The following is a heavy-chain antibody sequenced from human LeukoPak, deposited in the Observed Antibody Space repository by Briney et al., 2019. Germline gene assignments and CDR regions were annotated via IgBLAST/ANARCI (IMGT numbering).Heavy chain of an antibody. J-gene: IGHJ3*02. CDR2: VNSDGSST. D-gene: IGHD5-24*01. CDR1: GFTFSSYW. V-gene: IGHV3-74*01. CDR3: VRDRDEGAFDI. Sequence: PGGSLRLSCAASGFTFSSYWMHWVRQAPGKGLVWVSRVNSDGSSTTYADSVKGRFTISRDNAKNTPYLQMNSLRVEDSAVYYCVRDRDEGAFDIWGQGTMVTVSS.